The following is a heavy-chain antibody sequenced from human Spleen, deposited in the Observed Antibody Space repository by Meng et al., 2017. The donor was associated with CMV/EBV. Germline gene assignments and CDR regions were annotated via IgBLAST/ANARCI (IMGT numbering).Heavy chain of an antibody. D-gene: IGHD2-2*02. Sequence: GGSLRLSCAASGFTCSDYYMSWIRQAPGKGLEWVSYISSSGSTIYYADSVKGRFTISRDNAKNSLYLQMNSLRAEDTAVYYCARAYCSSTSCYIYRYYYYGMDVWGQGTTVTVSS. CDR3: ARAYCSSTSCYIYRYYYYGMDV. J-gene: IGHJ6*02. CDR2: ISSSGSTI. CDR1: GFTCSDYY. V-gene: IGHV3-11*01.